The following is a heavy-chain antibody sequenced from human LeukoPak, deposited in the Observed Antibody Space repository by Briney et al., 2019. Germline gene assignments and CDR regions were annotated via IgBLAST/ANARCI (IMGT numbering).Heavy chain of an antibody. V-gene: IGHV4-34*01. CDR3: AREVAFDI. CDR1: GGSFSGYY. J-gene: IGHJ3*02. Sequence: PSETLSLTCAVYGGSFSGYYWSWIRQPPGKGLEWIGEINHSGSTNYNPSLKSRVTISVDTSKNQFSLKLSSVTAADTAVYYCAREVAFDIWGQGTMVTVSS. CDR2: INHSGST.